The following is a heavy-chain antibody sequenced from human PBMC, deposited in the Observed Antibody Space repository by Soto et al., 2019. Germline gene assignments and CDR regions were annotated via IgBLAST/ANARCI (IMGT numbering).Heavy chain of an antibody. CDR2: IYYSGST. J-gene: IGHJ4*02. CDR1: GGSISSSSYY. D-gene: IGHD4-17*01. V-gene: IGHV4-39*01. Sequence: QLQLQESGPGLVKPSETLSLTCTVSGGSISSSSYYWGWIRQPPGKGLEWIGSIYYSGSTYYNPSLKSRVTVSVDTSKNQFALKLSSVTAADTAVYYFARHERGDYVLLWGQGTLVTVSS. CDR3: ARHERGDYVLL.